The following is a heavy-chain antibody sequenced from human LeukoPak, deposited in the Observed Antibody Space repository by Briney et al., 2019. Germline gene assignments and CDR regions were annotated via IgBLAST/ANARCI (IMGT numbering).Heavy chain of an antibody. V-gene: IGHV5-51*01. Sequence: GESLKIPCKGSGYSFTSYWIGWVRQMPGKGLEWMGIIYPGDSDTRYSPSFQGQVTISADKSISTAYLQWSSLKASDTAMYYCARRSYCSSASCYPYFDYWGQGTLVTVSS. J-gene: IGHJ4*02. D-gene: IGHD2-2*01. CDR3: ARRSYCSSASCYPYFDY. CDR1: GYSFTSYW. CDR2: IYPGDSDT.